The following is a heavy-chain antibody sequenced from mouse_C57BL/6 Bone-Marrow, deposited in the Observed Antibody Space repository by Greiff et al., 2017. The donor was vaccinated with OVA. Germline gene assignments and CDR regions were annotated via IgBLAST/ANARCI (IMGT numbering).Heavy chain of an antibody. D-gene: IGHD1-1*01. J-gene: IGHJ2*01. V-gene: IGHV1-59*01. Sequence: VQLQQSGAELVRPGTSVKLSCKASGYTFTSYWMHWVKQRPGQGLEWIGVIDPSDSYTNYNQKFKGKATLTVDTSSSTAYMQLSSLTSEDSAVYYCARRTTVVAYYFDYWGQGTTLTVSS. CDR1: GYTFTSYW. CDR2: IDPSDSYT. CDR3: ARRTTVVAYYFDY.